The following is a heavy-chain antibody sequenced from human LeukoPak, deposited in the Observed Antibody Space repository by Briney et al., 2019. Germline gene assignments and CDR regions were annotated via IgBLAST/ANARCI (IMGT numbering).Heavy chain of an antibody. V-gene: IGHV4-59*08. CDR1: GGYINNNY. D-gene: IGHD2-21*01. Sequence: SDTLSLTCTVSGGYINNNYWGWFRPPPGKGLEWLGYIYSSGSTTYNPSLESRLAISIDTSKNHFSLKLSSVTAAGTAVYFCAKRAVTTAGDLWFDPWGQGTLVTVSS. J-gene: IGHJ5*02. CDR3: AKRAVTTAGDLWFDP. CDR2: IYSSGST.